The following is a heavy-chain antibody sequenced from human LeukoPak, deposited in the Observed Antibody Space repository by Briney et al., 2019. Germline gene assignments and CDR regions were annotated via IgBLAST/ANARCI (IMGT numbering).Heavy chain of an antibody. CDR2: IYCSGST. V-gene: IGHV4-39*01. Sequence: PSETLSLTCTVSGGSISSSSYYWGWIRQPPGKGLEWIGSIYCSGSTYYNPSLKSRVTISVDTSKNQFSLKLSSVTAADTAVYYCARGGIAVAGTVAFDIWGQGTMVTVSS. CDR1: GGSISSSSYY. CDR3: ARGGIAVAGTVAFDI. D-gene: IGHD6-19*01. J-gene: IGHJ3*02.